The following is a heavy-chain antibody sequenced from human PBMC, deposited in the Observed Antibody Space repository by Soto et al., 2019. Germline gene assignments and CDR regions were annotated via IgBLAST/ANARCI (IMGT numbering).Heavy chain of an antibody. CDR3: ARGGSNKFDP. Sequence: QVQLQESGPGLVKPSETLSLTCTVSGGSISNYYWSWIRQPPGKALEWIGYLYYTGSTNYNPSLKSRVPISVDTSKNQFSLKLSSVTAADTAMYYCARGGSNKFDPWGQGTLVTVSS. V-gene: IGHV4-59*01. J-gene: IGHJ5*02. CDR2: LYYTGST. D-gene: IGHD6-13*01. CDR1: GGSISNYY.